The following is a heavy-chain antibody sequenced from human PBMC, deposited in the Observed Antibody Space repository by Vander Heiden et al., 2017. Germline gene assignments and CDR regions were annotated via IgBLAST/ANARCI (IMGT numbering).Heavy chain of an antibody. J-gene: IGHJ5*02. CDR3: ARDRIQLWFYWFDP. V-gene: IGHV3-21*01. Sequence: EVQLVESGGGLVKPGGSLSLSCAASGFPFSSYSMNWVRQAPGKGLEWVSSISSSSSYIYYADSVKGRFTISRDNAKNSLYLQMNSLRAEDTAVYYCARDRIQLWFYWFDPWGQGTLVTVSS. CDR2: ISSSSSYI. CDR1: GFPFSSYS. D-gene: IGHD5-18*01.